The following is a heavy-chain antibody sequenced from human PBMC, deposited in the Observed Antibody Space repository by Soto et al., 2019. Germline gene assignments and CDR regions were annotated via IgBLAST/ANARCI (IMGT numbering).Heavy chain of an antibody. CDR2: ISGYNGKT. Sequence: ASVKGSCKASGYTFTSYVISWVRQAPGQGLEWMGWISGYNGKTNYAQKVQDRVTMTTDTSTSTVYMELRSLRSDDTAVYYCARDLHGDHYYWGQGTLVTVSS. CDR3: ARDLHGDHYY. D-gene: IGHD4-17*01. CDR1: GYTFTSYV. J-gene: IGHJ4*02. V-gene: IGHV1-18*01.